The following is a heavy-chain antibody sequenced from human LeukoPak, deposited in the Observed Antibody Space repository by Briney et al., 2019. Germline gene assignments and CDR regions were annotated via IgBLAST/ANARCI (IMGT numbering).Heavy chain of an antibody. V-gene: IGHV3-23*01. CDR3: AKAPQRSCGGVRCYAFDY. CDR1: GFTFNNYA. CDR2: FSGGVSTT. D-gene: IGHD2-15*01. Sequence: GGSLRLSCAASGFTFNNYAMSWVRQAPGEGLEWVSVFSGGVSTTYYADSVKGRFTISRDNSKNMLYLQMNSLRVEDTAVYYCAKAPQRSCGGVRCYAFDYWGQGALVTVSS. J-gene: IGHJ4*02.